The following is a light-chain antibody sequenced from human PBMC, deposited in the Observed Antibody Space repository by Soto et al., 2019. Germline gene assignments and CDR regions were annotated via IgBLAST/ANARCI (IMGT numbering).Light chain of an antibody. J-gene: IGKJ1*01. V-gene: IGKV3-15*01. CDR3: QQYTNWPRT. CDR1: QSVNNN. Sequence: EIVMTQSPATLSVSPGDRATLSCRASQSVNNNLAWYHQKPGQAPRLLIYGASTRATGVPARFSGSGSGTEFTLIITSLQSEDFAVYYCQQYTNWPRTFGQGTKVDIK. CDR2: GAS.